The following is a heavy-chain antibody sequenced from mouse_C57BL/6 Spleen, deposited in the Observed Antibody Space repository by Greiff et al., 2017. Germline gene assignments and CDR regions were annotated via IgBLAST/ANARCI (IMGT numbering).Heavy chain of an antibody. Sequence: VQLQESGAELVRPGTSVKVSCKASGYAFTNYLIEWVKQRPGQGLEWIGVINPGSGGTNYNEKFKGKATLTADKSSSTAYMQLSSLTSEDSAVYFCAREVDSSGPMDYWGQGTSVTVSS. CDR2: INPGSGGT. D-gene: IGHD3-2*01. J-gene: IGHJ4*01. CDR1: GYAFTNYL. V-gene: IGHV1-54*01. CDR3: AREVDSSGPMDY.